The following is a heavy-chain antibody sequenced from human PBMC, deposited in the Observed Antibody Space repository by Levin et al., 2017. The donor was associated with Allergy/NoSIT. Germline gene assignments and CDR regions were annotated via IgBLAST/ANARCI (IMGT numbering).Heavy chain of an antibody. CDR3: ARVRAAAGKGWLDP. J-gene: IGHJ5*02. CDR2: IYYTGPT. Sequence: TSETLSLTCNVSGGSISGGGYYWSWIRQHPGKGLEWIGHIYYTGPTYYNPSLKSRLIISIDTSKNQFSLRLSSVTAADTAVYYCARVRAAAGKGWLDPWGQGALITVSS. D-gene: IGHD6-13*01. CDR1: GGSISGGGYY. V-gene: IGHV4-31*03.